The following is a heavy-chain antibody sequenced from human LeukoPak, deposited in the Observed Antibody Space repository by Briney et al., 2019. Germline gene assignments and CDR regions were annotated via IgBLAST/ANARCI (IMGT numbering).Heavy chain of an antibody. CDR1: GGSISSSSYY. V-gene: IGHV4-39*01. Sequence: SETLSLTCTVSGGSISSSSYYCGWIRQPPGKGLEWIGSIYYSGSTYYNPSLKSRVTISVDTSKNQFSLKLSSVTAADTAVYYCARRDTAMVNYFDYWGQGTVVTVSS. D-gene: IGHD5-18*01. CDR3: ARRDTAMVNYFDY. CDR2: IYYSGST. J-gene: IGHJ4*02.